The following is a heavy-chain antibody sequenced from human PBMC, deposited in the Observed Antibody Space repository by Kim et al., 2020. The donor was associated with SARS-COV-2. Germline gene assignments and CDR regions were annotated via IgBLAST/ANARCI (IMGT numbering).Heavy chain of an antibody. V-gene: IGHV3-23*01. D-gene: IGHD3-22*01. J-gene: IGHJ4*02. Sequence: SVKGRFTISRDNSKNTLYLQMNSLRAEDTAVYYCAKDRPIYYDSSGSFDYWGQGTLVTVSS. CDR3: AKDRPIYYDSSGSFDY.